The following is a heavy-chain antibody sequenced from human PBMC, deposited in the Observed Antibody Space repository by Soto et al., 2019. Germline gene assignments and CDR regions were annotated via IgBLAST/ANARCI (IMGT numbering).Heavy chain of an antibody. CDR2: ISSSSSYI. D-gene: IGHD2-15*01. J-gene: IGHJ5*02. Sequence: GGSLRLSCAASGFTFSSYSMNWVRQAPGKGLEWVSSISSSSSYIYYADSVKGRFTISRDNAKNSLYLQMNSLRAEDTAVYYCAREVPWGSGRPHWFDPWGQGTLVTVSS. V-gene: IGHV3-21*01. CDR3: AREVPWGSGRPHWFDP. CDR1: GFTFSSYS.